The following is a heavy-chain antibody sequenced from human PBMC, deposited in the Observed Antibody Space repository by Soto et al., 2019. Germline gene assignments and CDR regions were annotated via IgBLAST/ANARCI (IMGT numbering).Heavy chain of an antibody. CDR3: ARARIAAAGTGGYNWFDP. J-gene: IGHJ5*02. V-gene: IGHV4-59*01. D-gene: IGHD6-13*01. CDR2: IYYSGST. Sequence: SETLSLTCTVSGGPISSYYWSWIRQPPGKGLEWIGYIYYSGSTNYNPSLKSRVTISVDTSKNQFSLKLSSVTAADTAVYYCARARIAAAGTGGYNWFDPWGQGTLVTVSS. CDR1: GGPISSYY.